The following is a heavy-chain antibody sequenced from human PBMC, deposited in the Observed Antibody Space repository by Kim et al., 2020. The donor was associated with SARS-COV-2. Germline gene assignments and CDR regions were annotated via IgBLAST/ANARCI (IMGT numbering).Heavy chain of an antibody. J-gene: IGHJ4*02. V-gene: IGHV4-4*06. CDR3: ARASSLAGEYYFDY. D-gene: IGHD6-19*01. Sequence: NASLKSRVTMSVDTSKKQFALHLSSVTAADTAVYYCARASSLAGEYYFDYWGQGTLVTVS.